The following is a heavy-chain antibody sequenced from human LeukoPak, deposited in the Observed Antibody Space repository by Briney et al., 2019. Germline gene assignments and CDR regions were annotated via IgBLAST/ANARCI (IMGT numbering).Heavy chain of an antibody. CDR3: AKSNGYGLIDI. D-gene: IGHD3-22*01. V-gene: IGHV4-59*12. Sequence: SETLSLTCTVSGGSINSYYCSWIRQPPGKGLEWIGFIYYNGSTNYNPSLKSRVTISLDTSRNQFSLKLNSVTAADTAVYYCAKSNGYGLIDIWGQGTMVTVSS. J-gene: IGHJ3*02. CDR2: IYYNGST. CDR1: GGSINSYY.